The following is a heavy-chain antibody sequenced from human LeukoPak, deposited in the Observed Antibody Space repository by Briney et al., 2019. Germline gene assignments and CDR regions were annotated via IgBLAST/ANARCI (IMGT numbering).Heavy chain of an antibody. CDR1: GFTFSSYR. CDR2: IKQDGSEK. J-gene: IGHJ3*02. CDR3: ARVDSPLVVTFDI. V-gene: IGHV3-7*05. D-gene: IGHD5-18*01. Sequence: GGSLRLSCAASGFTFSSYRMSWIRQAPGKGLEWVANIKQDGSEKYYVDSVKGRFTISRDNAKNSLYLQMNSLRAEDTAVYYCARVDSPLVVTFDIWGQGTMVTVSS.